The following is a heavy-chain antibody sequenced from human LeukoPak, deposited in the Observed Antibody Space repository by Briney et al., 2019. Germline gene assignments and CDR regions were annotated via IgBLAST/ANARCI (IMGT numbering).Heavy chain of an antibody. CDR3: AKTTAGYSSGRYPGWPVDY. J-gene: IGHJ4*02. CDR2: IFGSGGSA. Sequence: GGSLRLSCAASGFTLSSYAMYGVRQAPGKGLEWISGIFGSGGSAHYADSVKGRFTISRDNSKNTVYLQMDSLRAEDTAVYYCAKTTAGYSSGRYPGWPVDYWGQGTLVTVSS. D-gene: IGHD6-19*01. CDR1: GFTLSSYA. V-gene: IGHV3-23*01.